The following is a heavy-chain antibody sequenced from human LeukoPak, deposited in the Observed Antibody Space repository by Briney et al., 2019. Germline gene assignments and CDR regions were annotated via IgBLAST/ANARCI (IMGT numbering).Heavy chain of an antibody. Sequence: PGASLRLSCAASGFTFSSYAMSWVRQAPGKGLEWVSAISGSGGSTYYADSVKGRFTISRDNSKNTLYLQMNSLRAEDPAVYYCAKENHRGCSSTSCYPVWLDPWGQGTLVTVSS. CDR3: AKENHRGCSSTSCYPVWLDP. CDR2: ISGSGGST. CDR1: GFTFSSYA. V-gene: IGHV3-23*01. J-gene: IGHJ5*02. D-gene: IGHD2-2*01.